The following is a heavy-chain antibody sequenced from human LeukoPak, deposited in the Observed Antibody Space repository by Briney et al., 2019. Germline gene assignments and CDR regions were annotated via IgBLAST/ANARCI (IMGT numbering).Heavy chain of an antibody. D-gene: IGHD1-26*01. J-gene: IGHJ4*02. CDR2: ISGSGGST. V-gene: IGHV3-23*01. CDR3: AKSSSYSGSLIDY. Sequence: GGSLRLSCAASGFTFSSYAMSWVRQAPGKGLEWVSSISGSGGSTYYADSVKGRFTISRDNSKNTLYLQVNSLRAEDTAVYYCAKSSSYSGSLIDYWGQGTLVSVSS. CDR1: GFTFSSYA.